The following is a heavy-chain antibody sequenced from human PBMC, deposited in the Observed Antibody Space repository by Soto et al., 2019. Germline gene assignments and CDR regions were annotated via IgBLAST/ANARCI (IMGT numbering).Heavy chain of an antibody. Sequence: QVQLVESGGGVVQPGRSLRLSCAASGFSFSLNAMHWVRQAPGKGLEWVAVISYDGGDKFYAASVKGRFTISRDNSENPLYMHMSRLKSEDTAGYYGARDRFSDGVATYLDYWGQGALVSVSS. CDR2: ISYDGGDK. CDR1: GFSFSLNA. CDR3: ARDRFSDGVATYLDY. V-gene: IGHV3-30*15. D-gene: IGHD2-8*01. J-gene: IGHJ4*02.